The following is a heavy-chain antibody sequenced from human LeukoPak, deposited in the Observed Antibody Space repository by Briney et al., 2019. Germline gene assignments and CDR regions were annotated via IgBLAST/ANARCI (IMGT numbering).Heavy chain of an antibody. CDR3: AKPEGEVVTPYDAFDI. CDR2: LNSDGGIT. Sequence: SGGSLRLSCAASGFTFSSYWMHWVRQVPGKGLVWVSRLNSDGGITTYADSVKGRFTISRDNAKNTLYLQMNSLRAEDTAVYYCAKPEGEVVTPYDAFDIWGQGTLVTVSS. CDR1: GFTFSSYW. J-gene: IGHJ3*02. D-gene: IGHD2-15*01. V-gene: IGHV3-74*01.